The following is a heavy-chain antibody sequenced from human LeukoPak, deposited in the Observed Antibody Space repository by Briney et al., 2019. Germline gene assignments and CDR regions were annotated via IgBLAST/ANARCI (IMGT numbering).Heavy chain of an antibody. V-gene: IGHV4-61*01. CDR3: AREGQGDRYYFDY. D-gene: IGHD3-16*01. CDR2: IYYRGST. J-gene: IGHJ4*02. CDR1: GGSVSSGSYY. Sequence: SETLSLTCTVSGGSVSSGSYYWSWIRQPPGKGLEWIGYIYYRGSTNYNPSLKSRVIISVDTSKNQFSLKLSSVTAADTAVYYCAREGQGDRYYFDYWGQGTLVTVSS.